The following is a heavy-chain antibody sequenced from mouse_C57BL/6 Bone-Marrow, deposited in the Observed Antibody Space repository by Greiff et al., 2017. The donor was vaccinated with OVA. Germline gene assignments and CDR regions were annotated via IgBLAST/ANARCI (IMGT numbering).Heavy chain of an antibody. CDR3: AGDYGFAY. Sequence: EVKLQESGGGLVQPGGSLKLSCAASGFTFSDYYMYWVRQTPEKRLEWVAYISNGGGSTYYPDTVKGRFTISRDNAKNTLYLQMSRLKSEDTAMYYCAGDYGFAYWGQGTLVTVSA. J-gene: IGHJ3*01. D-gene: IGHD2-4*01. V-gene: IGHV5-12*01. CDR1: GFTFSDYY. CDR2: ISNGGGST.